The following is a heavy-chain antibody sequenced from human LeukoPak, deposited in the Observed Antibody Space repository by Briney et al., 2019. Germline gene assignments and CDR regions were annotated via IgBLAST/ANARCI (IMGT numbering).Heavy chain of an antibody. CDR3: ASLRKNFDY. V-gene: IGHV4-59*08. J-gene: IGHJ4*02. CDR2: IYYSGST. CDR1: GGSISSYY. Sequence: PSETLSLTCTVPGGSISSYYWSWIRQPPGKGLEWIGYIYYSGSTNYNPSLKSRVTISVDTSKNQFSLKLSSVTAADTAVYYCASLRKNFDYWGQGTLVTVSS.